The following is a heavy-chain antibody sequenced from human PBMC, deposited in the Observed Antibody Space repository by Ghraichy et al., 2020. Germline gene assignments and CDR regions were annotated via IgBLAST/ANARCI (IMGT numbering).Heavy chain of an antibody. D-gene: IGHD2-21*01. CDR2: MNPNSGNT. V-gene: IGHV1-8*03. CDR3: ARAIRYQLLSEF. CDR1: GYTFSTYD. J-gene: IGHJ4*02. Sequence: ASVKVSCKASGYTFSTYDISWVRQAPGQGLEWMGWMNPNSGNTGSAQKFRGAVTFTRYTSISTAYMEVNSLTSEDTAVYYCARAIRYQLLSEFWGQGTLVTVSS.